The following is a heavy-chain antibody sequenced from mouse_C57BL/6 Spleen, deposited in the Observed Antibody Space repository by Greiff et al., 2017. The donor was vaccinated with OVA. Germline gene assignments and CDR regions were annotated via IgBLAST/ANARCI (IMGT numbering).Heavy chain of an antibody. D-gene: IGHD3-2*02. Sequence: QVQLQQSGPELVQPGASVKISCKASGYAFSSSWMNWVKQRPGKGLEWIGRIYPGDGDTNYNGKFKGKATLTADKSSSTAYMQLSSLTSEDSAVYLCASQLRRGYAMDDWGQGTSVTVSS. V-gene: IGHV1-82*01. J-gene: IGHJ4*01. CDR2: IYPGDGDT. CDR1: GYAFSSSW. CDR3: ASQLRRGYAMDD.